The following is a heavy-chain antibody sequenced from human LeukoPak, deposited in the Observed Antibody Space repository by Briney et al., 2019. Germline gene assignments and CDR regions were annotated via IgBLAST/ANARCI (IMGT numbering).Heavy chain of an antibody. J-gene: IGHJ4*02. CDR2: ISGGGET. Sequence: GGSLRLSCVASGFTFSNYALSWVRQAPARGPDWVSSISGGGETFYVDSVQGRFTLSRDDCRNQVHPQLTNLIVEGSGIYCGVKANWVATADAVWWGQGTQVTVSS. V-gene: IGHV3-23*01. CDR1: GFTFSNYA. CDR3: VKANWVATADAVW. D-gene: IGHD3-16*01.